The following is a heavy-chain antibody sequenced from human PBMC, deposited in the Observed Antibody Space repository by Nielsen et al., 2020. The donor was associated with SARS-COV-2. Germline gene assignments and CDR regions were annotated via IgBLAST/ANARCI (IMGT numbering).Heavy chain of an antibody. V-gene: IGHV1-18*01. CDR2: ISPYNGNT. CDR1: GHTFAIYG. Sequence: ASVKVSCKASGHTFAIYGISWVRQAPGQGLEWMGWISPYNGNTNYAQKLQGRVTMTTDTSTTTAYMELRSLRSDDTAVYYCARVEQLYDYFDYWGQGTLVTVSS. CDR3: ARVEQLYDYFDY. J-gene: IGHJ4*02. D-gene: IGHD5/OR15-5a*01.